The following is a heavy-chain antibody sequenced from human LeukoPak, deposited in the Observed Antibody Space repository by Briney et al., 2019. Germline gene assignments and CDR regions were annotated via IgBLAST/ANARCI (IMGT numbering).Heavy chain of an antibody. V-gene: IGHV3-23*01. CDR1: GFTFGSYA. CDR3: ATLDGSGLTYDAFDI. Sequence: PGGSLRLSCAASGFTFGSYAMSWVRQAPGKGLECVSAISGSGGSTYYADSVKGRLTISRDNSKNTLYLQMNSLRAEDTAVYYCATLDGSGLTYDAFDIWGQGTMVTVSS. D-gene: IGHD3-10*01. CDR2: ISGSGGST. J-gene: IGHJ3*02.